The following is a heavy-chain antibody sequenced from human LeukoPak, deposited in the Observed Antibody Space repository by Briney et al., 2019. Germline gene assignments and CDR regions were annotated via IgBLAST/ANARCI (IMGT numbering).Heavy chain of an antibody. Sequence: GGSLRLSCAASGFTVSSNYMSWVRQAPGKGLEWVSAISGSGGSTYYADSVKGRFTISRDNSKNTLYLQMNSLRAEDTAVYYCAKKWSAGGYFDYWGQGTLVTVSS. CDR3: AKKWSAGGYFDY. CDR2: ISGSGGST. V-gene: IGHV3-23*01. D-gene: IGHD2-15*01. J-gene: IGHJ4*02. CDR1: GFTVSSNY.